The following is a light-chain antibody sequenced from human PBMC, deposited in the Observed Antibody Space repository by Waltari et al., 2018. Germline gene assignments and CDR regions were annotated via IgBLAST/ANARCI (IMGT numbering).Light chain of an antibody. V-gene: IGKV3-11*01. CDR3: QNRDHLPAT. J-gene: IGKJ2*01. CDR1: QSIGRY. CDR2: DAS. Sequence: EVVLTQSPATLSLSPGERVTLSCRASQSIGRYLAWYQQKPDQTPRLLIYDASYRATGVPDRFSGGRSGTDFTLTINSLEPEDFAVYYCQNRDHLPATFGQGTKMEIK.